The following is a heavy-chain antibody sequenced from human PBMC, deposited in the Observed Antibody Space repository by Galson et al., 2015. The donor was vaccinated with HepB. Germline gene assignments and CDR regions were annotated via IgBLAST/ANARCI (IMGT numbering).Heavy chain of an antibody. V-gene: IGHV1-18*04. J-gene: IGHJ4*02. D-gene: IGHD3-22*01. CDR3: ASTRNYYDSSGYAHFDY. CDR1: GYTFTSYG. Sequence: SVKVSCKASGYTFTSYGISWVRQAPGQGLEWMGWISAYNGNINYAQKLQGRVTMTTDTSTSTAYMELRSLRSDDTAVYYCASTRNYYDSSGYAHFDYWGQGTLVTVSS. CDR2: ISAYNGNI.